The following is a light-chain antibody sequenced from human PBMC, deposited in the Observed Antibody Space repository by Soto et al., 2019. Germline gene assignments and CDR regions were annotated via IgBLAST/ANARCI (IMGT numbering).Light chain of an antibody. CDR2: GAS. CDR1: QSVSSSY. J-gene: IGKJ5*01. Sequence: EIVLTQSPGTLSLSPGERATLSCRASQSVSSSYLAWYQQKPGQAPRLLIYGASSRATGIPDRFSGSGSGTDFTLTISSLEPEDFAVYYCQQRSNWQGITFGQGTRLEIK. CDR3: QQRSNWQGIT. V-gene: IGKV3D-20*02.